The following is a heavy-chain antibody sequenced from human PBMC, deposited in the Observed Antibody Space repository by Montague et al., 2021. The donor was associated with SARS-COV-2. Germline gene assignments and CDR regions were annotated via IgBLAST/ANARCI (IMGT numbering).Heavy chain of an antibody. CDR2: VRDTGTT. D-gene: IGHD2/OR15-2a*01. J-gene: IGHJ1*01. CDR1: GASIRGNP. Sequence: SETLSLTCGVFGASIRGNPWSWLRKPPGKGLEWIGDVRDTGTTNYNPSVRSRANIFVDTSKAQFSLTLTSVNAADTAVYYCARFVKTCTTSAFDRWGQGTLVIVSS. V-gene: IGHV4-59*01. CDR3: ARFVKTCTTSAFDR.